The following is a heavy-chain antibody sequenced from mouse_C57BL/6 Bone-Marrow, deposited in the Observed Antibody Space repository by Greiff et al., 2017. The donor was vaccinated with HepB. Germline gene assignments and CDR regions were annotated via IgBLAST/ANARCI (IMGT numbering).Heavy chain of an antibody. CDR2: INPNNGGT. J-gene: IGHJ4*01. CDR3: ARDYGSSYGNYYAMDY. Sequence: EVQLVESGPELVKPGASVKITCKASGYTFTDYNMDWVKQSHGKSLEWIGDINPNNGGTIYNQKFKGKATLTVDKSSSTAYMELRSLTPEETAVSYCARDYGSSYGNYYAMDYWGPGTSVTVSS. D-gene: IGHD1-1*01. V-gene: IGHV1-18*01. CDR1: GYTFTDYN.